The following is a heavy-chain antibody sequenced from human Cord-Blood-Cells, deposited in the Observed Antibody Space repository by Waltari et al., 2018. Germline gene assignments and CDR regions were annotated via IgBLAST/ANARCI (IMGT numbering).Heavy chain of an antibody. Sequence: QVQLVESGGGVVQPGRSLRLSCAASGFTFSSYGMHWVRQAPGKGLEGVAVKWDDGGNKYDADSVKGRFTISRDNSKTTRYLQMNSRRAEDTAVYYCARDWSNYYYYYMDVWGKGTTVTVAS. CDR3: ARDWSNYYYYYMDV. V-gene: IGHV3-33*01. D-gene: IGHD3-3*01. J-gene: IGHJ6*03. CDR2: KWDDGGNK. CDR1: GFTFSSYG.